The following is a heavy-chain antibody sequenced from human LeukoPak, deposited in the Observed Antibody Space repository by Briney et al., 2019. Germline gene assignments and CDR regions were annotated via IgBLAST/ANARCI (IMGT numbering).Heavy chain of an antibody. D-gene: IGHD3-22*01. Sequence: GGSLRLSCAASGFTFNIYSMNWVRQAPGKGLEWVSYISGSSSTIYYADSVKGRFTISRDNAKNSLYLQMNSLRDEDTAVYYCARADYDSSGYYYYYYGMDVWGQGTTVTVSS. CDR1: GFTFNIYS. CDR3: ARADYDSSGYYYYYYGMDV. CDR2: ISGSSSTI. J-gene: IGHJ6*02. V-gene: IGHV3-48*02.